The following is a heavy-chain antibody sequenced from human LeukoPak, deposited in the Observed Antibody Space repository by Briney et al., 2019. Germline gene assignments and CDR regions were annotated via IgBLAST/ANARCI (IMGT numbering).Heavy chain of an antibody. J-gene: IGHJ6*02. Sequence: GGSLRLSCTASGFTFGDYAMSWVRQAPGKGLEWVGFIRSKAYGGTTEYAASVKGRFTISRDDSKSTAYLQMNSLKTEDTAVYYCTRADDDSSGYYFYYYYGMDVWGQGTTVTVSS. CDR2: IRSKAYGGTT. CDR3: TRADDDSSGYYFYYYYGMDV. D-gene: IGHD3-22*01. V-gene: IGHV3-49*04. CDR1: GFTFGDYA.